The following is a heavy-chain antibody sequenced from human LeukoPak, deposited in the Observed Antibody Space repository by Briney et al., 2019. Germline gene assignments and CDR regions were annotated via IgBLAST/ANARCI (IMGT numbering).Heavy chain of an antibody. CDR1: GGSLSSGSYY. Sequence: SETLSLTCTVSGGSLSSGSYYWGWIRQPPGKGLEWIGSIYYSGSIYFSGSSDYNPSLKSRVTISGDTSKNHFSLRLSSVTAADTAVYYCARDFDYWGQGTLVTVSS. CDR3: ARDFDY. J-gene: IGHJ4*02. V-gene: IGHV4-39*07. CDR2: IYFSGSS.